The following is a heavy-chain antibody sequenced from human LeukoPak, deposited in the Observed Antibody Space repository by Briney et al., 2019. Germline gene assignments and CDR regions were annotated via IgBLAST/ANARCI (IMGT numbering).Heavy chain of an antibody. V-gene: IGHV1-24*01. CDR1: GYTLTELS. CDR3: ATDLNAMIVVRA. CDR2: FDPEDGET. J-gene: IGHJ5*02. Sequence: ASVKVSCKVSGYTLTELSMHWVRQAPGKGLGWMGGFDPEDGETIYAQKFQGRVTMTEDTSTDTAYMELSSLRSEDTAVYYCATDLNAMIVVRAWGQGTLVTVSS. D-gene: IGHD3-22*01.